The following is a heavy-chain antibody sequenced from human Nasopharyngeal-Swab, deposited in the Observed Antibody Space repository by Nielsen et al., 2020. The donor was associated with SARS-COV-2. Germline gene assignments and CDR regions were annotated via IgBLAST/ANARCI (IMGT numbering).Heavy chain of an antibody. CDR3: ANEPADYYYGMDV. CDR1: GFTLSSYA. Sequence: GGSLRLSCAASGFTLSSYAMSWVRQAPGKGLEWVSAISGSGGSTYYADSVKGRFTISRDNSKNTLYLQMNSLRAEDTAVYYCANEPADYYYGMDVWGQGTTVTVSS. V-gene: IGHV3-23*01. J-gene: IGHJ6*02. D-gene: IGHD6-13*01. CDR2: ISGSGGST.